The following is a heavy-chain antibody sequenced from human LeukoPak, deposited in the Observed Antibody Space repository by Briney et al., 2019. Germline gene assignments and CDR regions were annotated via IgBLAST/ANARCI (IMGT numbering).Heavy chain of an antibody. J-gene: IGHJ4*02. CDR3: TTDGYFDWLRKPEY. CDR1: GFTFSNAW. V-gene: IGHV3-15*01. CDR2: IKSKTDGGTT. Sequence: KSGGSLRLSCAASGFTFSNAWMSWVRQAPGKGLEWVGRIKSKTDGGTTDYAAPVKGRFTISRDDSKNTLYLQMNSLKTEDTAVYYCTTDGYFDWLRKPEYWGEETQVTVSS. D-gene: IGHD3-9*01.